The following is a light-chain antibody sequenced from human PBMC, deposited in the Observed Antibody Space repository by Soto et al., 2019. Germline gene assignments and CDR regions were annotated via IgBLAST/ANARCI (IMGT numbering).Light chain of an antibody. CDR1: SSDVGGYNY. CDR2: DVS. Sequence: QSALTQPASVSGSPGQSITISCTGTSSDVGGYNYVSWYQQNPGKAPKLMIFDVSNRPSGVSNRFSGSKSGNTASLTISGLQAEDEADYYCNSYTTSSTHVVFGGGTQLTVL. CDR3: NSYTTSSTHVV. V-gene: IGLV2-14*01. J-gene: IGLJ2*01.